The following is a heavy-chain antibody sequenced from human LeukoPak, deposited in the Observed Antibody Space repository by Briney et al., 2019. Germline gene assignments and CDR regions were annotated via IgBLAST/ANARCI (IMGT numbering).Heavy chain of an antibody. CDR1: GFTFSRFG. Sequence: GGSLRLSCAASGFTFSRFGMHWVRQAPGKGLVWVSRIDGDGSSTIYADSVKGRFTISRDNAKNTLYLQMNSLGAEDTAVYHCGRATSMGMNWGQGTLVTVSS. CDR3: GRATSMGMN. D-gene: IGHD1-26*01. V-gene: IGHV3-74*01. CDR2: IDGDGSST. J-gene: IGHJ4*02.